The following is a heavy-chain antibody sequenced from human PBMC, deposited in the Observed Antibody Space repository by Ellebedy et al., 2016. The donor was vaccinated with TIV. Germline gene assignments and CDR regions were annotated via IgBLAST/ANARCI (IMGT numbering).Heavy chain of an antibody. D-gene: IGHD3-22*01. CDR3: AREPGPGYYDSSGYSYDAFDI. V-gene: IGHV1-2*02. CDR1: GYTFTGYY. J-gene: IGHJ3*02. CDR2: INPNSGGT. Sequence: ASVKVSCXASGYTFTGYYMHWVRQAPGQGLEWMGWINPNSGGTNYAQKFQGRVTMTRDTSISTAYMELSRLRSDDTAVYYCAREPGPGYYDSSGYSYDAFDIWGQGTMVTVSS.